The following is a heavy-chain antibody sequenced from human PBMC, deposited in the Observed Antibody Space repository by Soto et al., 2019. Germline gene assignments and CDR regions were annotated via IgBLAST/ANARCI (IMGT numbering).Heavy chain of an antibody. CDR2: IYYSGTT. CDR1: GGSISSSPYY. J-gene: IGHJ3*02. CDR3: ARLRSKGDYPYDASDI. D-gene: IGHD4-17*01. Sequence: QLQLQESGPGLVKPSETLSLTCTVSGGSISSSPYYWGWIRQPPGKGLEWIGTIYYSGTTYYNPSLKSRVTIRVDTSQNQRSLPVTSVTAADTAVYYCARLRSKGDYPYDASDIWGQGTMVTVSS. V-gene: IGHV4-39*01.